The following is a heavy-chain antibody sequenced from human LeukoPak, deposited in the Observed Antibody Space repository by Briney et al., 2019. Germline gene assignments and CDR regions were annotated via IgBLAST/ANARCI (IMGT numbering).Heavy chain of an antibody. J-gene: IGHJ6*02. CDR1: GGSISSSNYY. V-gene: IGHV4-39*07. CDR2: ISYSGGT. Sequence: SETLSLTCTVSGGSISSSNYYWGWTRQPPGKGLEWFGSISYSGGTSYNPSLRSRVTISVDTSKNQFSLKLSSVTAADTAVYYCARDREEWFGESSSYTGGNYYGMDVWGQGTTVTVSS. D-gene: IGHD3-10*01. CDR3: ARDREEWFGESSSYTGGNYYGMDV.